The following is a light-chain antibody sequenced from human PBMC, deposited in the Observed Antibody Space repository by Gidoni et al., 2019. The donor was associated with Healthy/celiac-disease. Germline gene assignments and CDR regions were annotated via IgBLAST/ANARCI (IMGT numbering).Light chain of an antibody. Sequence: DIQMTQSPSPLSASVGDRVTITCQASQDISNYLHWYQQQPGNAPKRLIYDASNLETGVTSRFSGSGSGTDFTFTISSLQPEDIATYYCQQYDNLPPLFTFGPGTKVDIK. J-gene: IGKJ3*01. CDR1: QDISNY. CDR2: DAS. CDR3: QQYDNLPPLFT. V-gene: IGKV1-33*01.